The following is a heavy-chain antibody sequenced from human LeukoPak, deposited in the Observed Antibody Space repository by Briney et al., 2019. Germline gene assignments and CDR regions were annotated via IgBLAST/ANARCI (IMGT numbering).Heavy chain of an antibody. CDR3: GRDPNGDYVGAFEF. V-gene: IGHV3-23*01. CDR2: SSSGGSNP. CDR1: GFTFSKYA. Sequence: GGSLRLSCAASGFTFSKYALVWVRQAPGKGLEWVSASSSGGSNPLYADAVKGRFTISRVNSKNTLYLQMNSLRAEDTAVYYCGRDPNGDYVGAFEFWGRGTMVIVSS. J-gene: IGHJ3*01. D-gene: IGHD4-17*01.